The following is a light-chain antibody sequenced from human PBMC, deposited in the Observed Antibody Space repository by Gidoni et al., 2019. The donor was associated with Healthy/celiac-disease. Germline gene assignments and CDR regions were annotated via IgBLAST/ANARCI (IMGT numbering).Light chain of an antibody. CDR2: DAS. CDR3: QQYDNLLSIT. J-gene: IGKJ5*01. Sequence: DIQMTQSPSSLSASVGDRVTITCQASQAISNYLTWYQQKPGKAPKLLIYDASNLETGVPSRFSGSGSGTDFTFTISSLQPEDIATYYCQQYDNLLSITFGQGTRLEIK. V-gene: IGKV1-33*01. CDR1: QAISNY.